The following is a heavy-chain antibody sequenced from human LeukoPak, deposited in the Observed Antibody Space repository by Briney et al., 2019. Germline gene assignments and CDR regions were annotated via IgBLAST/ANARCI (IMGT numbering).Heavy chain of an antibody. CDR1: GYTFTSYH. V-gene: IGHV1-46*01. CDR3: ARDFGNSHHFFDY. CDR2: ITPSSGST. J-gene: IGHJ4*02. Sequence: PSVKVSCKASGYTFTSYHMHWVRQAPGQGLEWMGIITPSSGSTSYAQKFQGRVTMTREMSTTTVYMEVSSLRSEDTAVYYCARDFGNSHHFFDYWGQGTLVTVSS. D-gene: IGHD3-10*01.